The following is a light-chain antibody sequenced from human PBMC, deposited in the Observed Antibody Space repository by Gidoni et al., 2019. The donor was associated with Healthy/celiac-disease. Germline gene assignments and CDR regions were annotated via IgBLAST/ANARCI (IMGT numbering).Light chain of an antibody. J-gene: IGKJ1*01. Sequence: DIQMTQSPSTLSASVGDRGTITCRASQGISSWFAWYQQKPGKAPKLLIYDASSLESGVPSRFSGSGSGTEFTLTISSLQPDDFATYYCQQYNSYSTFXXXTKVEIK. V-gene: IGKV1-5*01. CDR3: QQYNSYST. CDR2: DAS. CDR1: QGISSW.